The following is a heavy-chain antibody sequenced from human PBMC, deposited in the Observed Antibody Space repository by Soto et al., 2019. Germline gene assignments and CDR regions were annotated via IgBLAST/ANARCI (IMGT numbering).Heavy chain of an antibody. CDR2: ISGSGSCI. CDR3: ARGRGNWNYVRFDP. V-gene: IGHV3-21*01. J-gene: IGHJ5*02. D-gene: IGHD1-7*01. Sequence: EVLLVESGGGLVNPGGSLRLSCAVSGFTFSNYFMTWVRQAPGKGLELVSFISGSGSCIYYADSVKGRFTISRDNANNSSYLQMNSLRAEDTAVYYCARGRGNWNYVRFDPWGQGTLVTVSS. CDR1: GFTFSNYF.